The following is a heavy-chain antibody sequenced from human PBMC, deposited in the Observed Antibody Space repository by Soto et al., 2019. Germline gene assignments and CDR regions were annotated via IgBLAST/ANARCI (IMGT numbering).Heavy chain of an antibody. D-gene: IGHD2-15*01. CDR2: IIPILGIA. V-gene: IGHV1-69*02. J-gene: IGHJ4*02. Sequence: QVQLVQSGAEVKKPGSSVKVSCKASGGTFSSYTISWVRQAPGQGLEWMGRIIPILGIAIYAQKFQGRVTITADKSTSTVYMELSSLRSEDTAVYYCARVSGVYCSGGSCYDYWGQGTLVTVS. CDR3: ARVSGVYCSGGSCYDY. CDR1: GGTFSSYT.